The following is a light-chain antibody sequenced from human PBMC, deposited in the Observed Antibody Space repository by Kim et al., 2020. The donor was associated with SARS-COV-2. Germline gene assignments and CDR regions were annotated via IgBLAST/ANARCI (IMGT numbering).Light chain of an antibody. V-gene: IGLV1-44*01. Sequence: QKVTNSCSGSNSNIGSNTATWYQHLPGTAPKVLIYNENKRPSGVPDRVSGSKSGTSASLAISGLQSEDEADYYCAAWDDSLNGWVFGGGTQLTVL. CDR1: NSNIGSNT. CDR2: NEN. CDR3: AAWDDSLNGWV. J-gene: IGLJ3*02.